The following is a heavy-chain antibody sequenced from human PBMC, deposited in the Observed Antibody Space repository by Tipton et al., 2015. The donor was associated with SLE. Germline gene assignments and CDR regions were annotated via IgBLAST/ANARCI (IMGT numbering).Heavy chain of an antibody. V-gene: IGHV3-21*01. Sequence: SLRLSCVASGFTFSSYAVHWVRQAPGKGLEWVSSISSRRRYIYYEDSVKGRFTISRDNAKNSLYLQMNSLRAEDTAVYYCATSYYDFWSGYYGGWFDPWGQGTLVIVSS. CDR2: ISSRRRYI. CDR3: ATSYYDFWSGYYGGWFDP. D-gene: IGHD3-3*01. CDR1: GFTFSSYA. J-gene: IGHJ5*02.